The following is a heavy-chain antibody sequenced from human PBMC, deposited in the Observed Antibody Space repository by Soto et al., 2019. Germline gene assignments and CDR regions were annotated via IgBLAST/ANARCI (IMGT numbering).Heavy chain of an antibody. Sequence: EVQLVETGGGLIQPGGSLRLSCAASGFTVSSNYMSWVRQAPGKGLEWVSVIYSGGSTYYADSVKGRFTISRDNSKNTLYLQMNSLRAEDTAVYDCARAAPRIAVSTVVGAFDIWGQGTMVTVSS. D-gene: IGHD6-19*01. CDR1: GFTVSSNY. V-gene: IGHV3-53*02. CDR2: IYSGGST. CDR3: ARAAPRIAVSTVVGAFDI. J-gene: IGHJ3*02.